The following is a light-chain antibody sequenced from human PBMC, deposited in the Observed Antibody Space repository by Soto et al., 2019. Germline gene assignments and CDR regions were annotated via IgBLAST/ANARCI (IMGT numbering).Light chain of an antibody. V-gene: IGKV1-5*01. CDR2: DAS. CDR3: QHPRWT. Sequence: DIQLTQSPSTLSASIGDRVTITCRASLSINRWFAWYQQNPGKAPKLLIYDASSLESGVPSRFSGSGSGTVFTLTITSLQPDDFATYYCQHPRWTFGQGTKVDIK. CDR1: LSINRW. J-gene: IGKJ1*01.